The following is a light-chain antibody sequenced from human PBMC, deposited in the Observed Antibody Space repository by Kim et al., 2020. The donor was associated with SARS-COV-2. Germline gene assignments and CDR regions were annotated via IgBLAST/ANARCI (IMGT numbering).Light chain of an antibody. V-gene: IGKV3-20*01. CDR2: GIS. Sequence: PPGERATLSCRASQSISSIHVAWYQQKRGRAPRLIIYGISNRATDIPDRFSGSGAGTDFTLTISRLEPEDFAVYYCQQYADSPPTFGQGTKVDIK. CDR1: QSISSIH. CDR3: QQYADSPPT. J-gene: IGKJ1*01.